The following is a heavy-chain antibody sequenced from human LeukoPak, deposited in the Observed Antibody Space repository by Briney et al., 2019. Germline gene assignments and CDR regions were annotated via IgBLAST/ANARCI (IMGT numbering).Heavy chain of an antibody. CDR1: AFTFSTYG. J-gene: IGHJ4*02. CDR3: ARDLGYSSGPNY. Sequence: GGSLRLSCAASAFTFSTYGMHWVRQAPGKGLEWVAFIRYDGSNKKYADSVKGRFTISRDNAKNSLYLQMNSLRAEDTAVYYCARDLGYSSGPNYWGQGTRVTVSS. CDR2: IRYDGSNK. V-gene: IGHV3-30*02. D-gene: IGHD6-19*01.